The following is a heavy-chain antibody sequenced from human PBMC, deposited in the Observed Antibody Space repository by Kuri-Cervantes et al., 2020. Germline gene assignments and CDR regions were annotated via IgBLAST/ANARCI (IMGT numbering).Heavy chain of an antibody. J-gene: IGHJ5*02. CDR3: ARARNFGIVGFDP. CDR1: GFSFSTYG. D-gene: IGHD3-16*01. CDR2: ISYDGSNK. Sequence: GGSLRLSCAASGFSFSTYGLHWVRQATGKGLEWVAVISYDGSNKYYADSVKGRFTISRDNSKNTLYLQMNSLRAEDTAVYYCARARNFGIVGFDPWGQGTLVTVSS. V-gene: IGHV3-30*07.